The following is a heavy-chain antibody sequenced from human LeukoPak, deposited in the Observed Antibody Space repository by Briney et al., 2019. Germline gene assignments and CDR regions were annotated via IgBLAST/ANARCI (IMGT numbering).Heavy chain of an antibody. Sequence: PSETLSLTCTVSGGSISSYYWSWIRQPAGKGLECIGRIYTSGSTNYNPSLKSRVTMSVDTSKNQFSLKLSSVTAADTAVYYCARYSPESSVPHLSLGWFDPWGQGTLVTVSS. CDR3: ARYSPESSVPHLSLGWFDP. D-gene: IGHD4-11*01. CDR1: GGSISSYY. J-gene: IGHJ5*02. CDR2: IYTSGST. V-gene: IGHV4-4*07.